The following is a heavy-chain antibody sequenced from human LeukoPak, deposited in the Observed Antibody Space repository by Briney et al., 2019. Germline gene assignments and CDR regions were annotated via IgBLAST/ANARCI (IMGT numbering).Heavy chain of an antibody. V-gene: IGHV1-18*01. D-gene: IGHD3-10*01. Sequence: ASVKVSCKASGYTFTSNGISWVRQAPGQGLEWMGWISDYSGNPNYAQKFQGRVTMTADTFTSTAYMELRSLRSDDTAVYFCARDSLLAAPYSDHWGQGTLVTVSS. CDR2: ISDYSGNP. CDR1: GYTFTSNG. J-gene: IGHJ4*02. CDR3: ARDSLLAAPYSDH.